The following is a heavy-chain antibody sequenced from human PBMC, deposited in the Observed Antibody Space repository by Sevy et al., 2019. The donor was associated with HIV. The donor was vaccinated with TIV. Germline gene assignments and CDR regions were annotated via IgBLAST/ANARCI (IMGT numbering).Heavy chain of an antibody. J-gene: IGHJ4*02. CDR2: VSFDSSFK. D-gene: IGHD1-26*01. CDR3: ATGRQGATFGY. V-gene: IGHV3-30*14. Sequence: GESLKISCAASGLDFNIYPMNWVRQAPGKGLEWVSVVSFDSSFKSYADSVKGRFTISRDNSKNTLYLQMDSLRHEDTGVYYCATGRQGATFGYWGQGTLVTVSS. CDR1: GLDFNIYP.